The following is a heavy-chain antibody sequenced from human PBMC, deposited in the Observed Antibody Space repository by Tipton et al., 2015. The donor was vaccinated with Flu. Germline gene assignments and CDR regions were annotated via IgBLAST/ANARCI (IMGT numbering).Heavy chain of an antibody. CDR2: ISTGSTTI. D-gene: IGHD1-26*01. V-gene: IGHV3-48*03. CDR3: ARDPRRRWELRQDSVYFGMDV. CDR1: GFTFSTYE. J-gene: IGHJ6*02. Sequence: SLRLSCAASGFTFSTYEMNWVRQAPGKGLEWLSFISTGSTTIYYADSVKGRFTISRDNAKNSLFLQMNGLRVEDTAVYFCARDPRRRWELRQDSVYFGMDVWGQGTTVIVS.